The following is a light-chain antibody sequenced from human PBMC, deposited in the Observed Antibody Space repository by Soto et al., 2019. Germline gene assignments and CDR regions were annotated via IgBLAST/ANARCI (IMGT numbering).Light chain of an antibody. J-gene: IGLJ7*01. CDR1: SSDVGGYDY. CDR3: SSYTSSSVPV. Sequence: QSALTQPPSVSGSPGQSIAISCTGTSSDVGGYDYVSWYQHHPGKAPKLMIYDVSNRPSGVSNRFSGSKSGNTASLTISGLQAEDEADYYCSSYTSSSVPVFGGGTQLTVL. V-gene: IGLV2-14*03. CDR2: DVS.